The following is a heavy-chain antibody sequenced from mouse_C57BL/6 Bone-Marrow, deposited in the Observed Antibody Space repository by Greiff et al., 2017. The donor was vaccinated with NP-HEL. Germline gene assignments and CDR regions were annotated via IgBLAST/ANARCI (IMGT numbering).Heavy chain of an antibody. CDR3: AITKGYFDV. CDR2: INPGSGGT. Sequence: VQLQQSGAELVRPGTSVKVSCKASGYAFTNYLIEWVKQRPGQGLEWIGVINPGSGGTNYNEKFKGKATLTADKSSSTAYMQLSSLTSEDSAVYFCAITKGYFDVWGTGTTVTVSS. V-gene: IGHV1-54*01. J-gene: IGHJ1*03. D-gene: IGHD2-4*01. CDR1: GYAFTNYL.